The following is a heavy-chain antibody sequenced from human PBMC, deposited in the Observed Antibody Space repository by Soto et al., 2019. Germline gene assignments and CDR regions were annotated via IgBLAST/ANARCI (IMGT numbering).Heavy chain of an antibody. V-gene: IGHV4-31*03. Sequence: QVQLQESGPGLVKPSQTLSLTCSVSGGSISSADSYWNWIRQNPEKGLEWIGFIYYSGSTYCSPSLKSRCSMSLDTSKNQFSLKLSSVTAADTAVYYCARSGRPLTEFHSWGQGILVTVSS. CDR2: IYYSGST. J-gene: IGHJ4*02. CDR3: ARSGRPLTEFHS. D-gene: IGHD6-25*01. CDR1: GGSISSADSY.